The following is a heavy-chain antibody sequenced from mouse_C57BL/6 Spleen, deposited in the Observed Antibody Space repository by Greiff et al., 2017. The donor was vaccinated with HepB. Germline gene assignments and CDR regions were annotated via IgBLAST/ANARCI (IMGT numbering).Heavy chain of an antibody. CDR1: GYTFTSYW. CDR3: ARGGDEYDGEMDY. D-gene: IGHD2-4*01. CDR2: IYPGSGST. J-gene: IGHJ4*01. Sequence: QVQLQQPGAELVKPGASVKMSCKASGYTFTSYWITWVKQRPGQGLEWIGDIYPGSGSTNYNEKFKSKATLTVDTSSSTAYMQLSSLTSEDSAVYYCARGGDEYDGEMDYWGQGTSVTVSS. V-gene: IGHV1-55*01.